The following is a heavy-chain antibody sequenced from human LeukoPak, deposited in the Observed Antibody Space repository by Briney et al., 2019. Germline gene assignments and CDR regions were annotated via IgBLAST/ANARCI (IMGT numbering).Heavy chain of an antibody. CDR3: ARAPYSSSSARHIDY. CDR2: IYYSGST. J-gene: IGHJ4*02. V-gene: IGHV4-30-4*08. D-gene: IGHD6-6*01. CDR1: GGSISSGDYY. Sequence: PSATLSLTCTVSGGSISSGDYYWSWIRQHPGKGLEWIGYIYYSGSTYYNPSLKSRITISVDTSKNQFSLKLSSVTAADTAVYYCARAPYSSSSARHIDYWGQGTLITVSS.